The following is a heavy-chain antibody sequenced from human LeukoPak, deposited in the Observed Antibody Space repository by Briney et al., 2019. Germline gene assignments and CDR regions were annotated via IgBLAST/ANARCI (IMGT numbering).Heavy chain of an antibody. V-gene: IGHV1-46*01. J-gene: IGHJ4*02. CDR1: GYTFTSYY. Sequence: ASVKVSCKASGYTFTSYYMHWVRQAPGQGLEWMGIINPSGGSTSYAQKFQGRVTMTRDTSTSTVYMELSSLRSEDTAVYYCARDRDSSGYFPSAFDYWGQETLVTVSS. D-gene: IGHD3-22*01. CDR2: INPSGGST. CDR3: ARDRDSSGYFPSAFDY.